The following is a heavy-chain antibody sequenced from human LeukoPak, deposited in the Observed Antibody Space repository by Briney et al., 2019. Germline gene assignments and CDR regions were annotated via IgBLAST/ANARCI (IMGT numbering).Heavy chain of an antibody. CDR1: GGTFSSYA. CDR3: ARDGGYWYFDL. V-gene: IGHV1-69*04. D-gene: IGHD2-15*01. J-gene: IGHJ2*01. Sequence: SVKVSCKASGGTFSSYAISWVRQAPGQGLEWMGRIIPILGIANYARKFQGRVTITADKSTSTAYMELSSLRSEDTAVYYCARDGGYWYFDLWGRGTLVTVSS. CDR2: IIPILGIA.